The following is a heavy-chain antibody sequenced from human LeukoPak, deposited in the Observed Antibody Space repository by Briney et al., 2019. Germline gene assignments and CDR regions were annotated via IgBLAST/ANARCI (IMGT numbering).Heavy chain of an antibody. D-gene: IGHD1-26*01. V-gene: IGHV3-74*01. CDR3: AKVSGGPKDY. Sequence: GSLRLSCAASGFTFSSYWMHWVRQAPGKGLVWVSRINSDGSSTSYADSVKGRFTISRDNSKNTLCLQMNSLRAEDTAVYYCAKVSGGPKDYWGQGTLVTVSS. CDR1: GFTFSSYW. J-gene: IGHJ4*02. CDR2: INSDGSST.